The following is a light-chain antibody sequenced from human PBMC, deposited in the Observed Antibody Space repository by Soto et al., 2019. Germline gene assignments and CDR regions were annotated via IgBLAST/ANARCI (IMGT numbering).Light chain of an antibody. CDR2: EVS. Sequence: QSALTQPASVSGSPGQSITISCTGTSSDVGSYNLVSWYQQHPGKAPKLMIYEVSKRPSGVSNRFSGSKSGNTASLTISGLQAEDEADDYCCSYAGSSTLNVVFGGGTQLTVL. CDR3: CSYAGSSTLNVV. V-gene: IGLV2-23*02. CDR1: SSDVGSYNL. J-gene: IGLJ2*01.